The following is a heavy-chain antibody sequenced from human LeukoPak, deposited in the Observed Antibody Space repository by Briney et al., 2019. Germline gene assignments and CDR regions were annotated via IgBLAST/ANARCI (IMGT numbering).Heavy chain of an antibody. D-gene: IGHD3-22*01. CDR1: GGSISSSNW. V-gene: IGHV4-4*02. Sequence: SETLSLTCTVSGGSISSSNWWSWVRQPPGKGLEWIGEIFQSGSTNYNPSLKSRVTILVDKSKNQFSMNLNSVTAADTAVYYCARVLSGSNFDSWGQGTLVTVSS. CDR3: ARVLSGSNFDS. J-gene: IGHJ4*02. CDR2: IFQSGST.